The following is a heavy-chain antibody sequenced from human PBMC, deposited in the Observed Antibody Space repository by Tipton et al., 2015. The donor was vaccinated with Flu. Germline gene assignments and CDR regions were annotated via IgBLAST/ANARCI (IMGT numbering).Heavy chain of an antibody. J-gene: IGHJ5*01. Sequence: TLSLTCNVSGGSISGSTYYWNWIRQPPGKGLEWIGSVYYDGNTYYNPSLKSRLAMSIDTSKKQFSLRLSSVTAADTAVYYCAKVLFGWVESWAQGTLVTVS. D-gene: IGHD3-16*01. CDR2: VYYDGNT. CDR3: AKVLFGWVES. CDR1: GGSISGSTYY. V-gene: IGHV4-39*07.